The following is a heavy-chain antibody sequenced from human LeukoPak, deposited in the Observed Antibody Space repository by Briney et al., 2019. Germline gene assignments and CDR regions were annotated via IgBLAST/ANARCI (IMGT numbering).Heavy chain of an antibody. CDR1: GYTFTGYY. J-gene: IGHJ4*02. Sequence: GASVKVSCKASGYTFTGYYMHWMRQAPGQGLEWMGWINPNSGGTNYAQKFQGRVTMTRDTSISTAYMELSRLRSDDTAVYYCARDFYDSSGYYPDYWGQGTLVTVSS. V-gene: IGHV1-2*02. D-gene: IGHD3-22*01. CDR3: ARDFYDSSGYYPDY. CDR2: INPNSGGT.